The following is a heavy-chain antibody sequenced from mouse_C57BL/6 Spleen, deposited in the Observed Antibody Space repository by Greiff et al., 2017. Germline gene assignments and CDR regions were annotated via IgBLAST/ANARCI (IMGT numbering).Heavy chain of an antibody. CDR3: ARWGNWDYFDY. Sequence: QVQLQQSGAELVRPGASVKLSCKASGYTFTDYYINWVKQRPGQGLEWIARIYPGSGNTYYNEKFKGKATLTAEKSSSTAYMQLSSLTFEDSAVYFCARWGNWDYFDYWGQGTTLTVSS. J-gene: IGHJ2*01. CDR1: GYTFTDYY. D-gene: IGHD4-1*01. V-gene: IGHV1-76*01. CDR2: IYPGSGNT.